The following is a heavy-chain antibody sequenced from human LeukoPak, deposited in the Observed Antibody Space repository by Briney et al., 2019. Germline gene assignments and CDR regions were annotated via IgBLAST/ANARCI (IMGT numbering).Heavy chain of an antibody. Sequence: PGGSLRLSCAASGFSFSTYYMTWLRQAPGKGLECVSVIYGGGGTYYPESVKGRFTISRDNSKNTVYLQMNSLRAEDTAVYYCARNPGAFDIWGQGTMVTVSS. CDR1: GFSFSTYY. CDR3: ARNPGAFDI. V-gene: IGHV3-66*01. CDR2: IYGGGGT. J-gene: IGHJ3*02.